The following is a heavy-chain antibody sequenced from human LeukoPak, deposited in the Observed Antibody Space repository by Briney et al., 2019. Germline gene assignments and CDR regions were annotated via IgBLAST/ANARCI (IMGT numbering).Heavy chain of an antibody. D-gene: IGHD1-26*01. Sequence: GGSLRLSCAASGFAFVNYAMSWVRQAPGKGLEWVSAISGSGDSTYYADSVKGRFTISRDNFKNTLYLQMNSLRAEDTAVYYCAKLAGATHLFDYWGQGTLVTVSS. V-gene: IGHV3-23*01. CDR2: ISGSGDST. CDR3: AKLAGATHLFDY. CDR1: GFAFVNYA. J-gene: IGHJ4*02.